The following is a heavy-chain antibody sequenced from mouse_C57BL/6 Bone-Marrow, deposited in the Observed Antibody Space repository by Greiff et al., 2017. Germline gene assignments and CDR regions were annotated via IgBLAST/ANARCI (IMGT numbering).Heavy chain of an antibody. CDR3: SCQSSNWDWFAY. V-gene: IGHV2-2*01. D-gene: IGHD4-1*01. CDR2: IWSGGST. CDR1: GFSLTSYG. J-gene: IGHJ3*01. Sequence: QVQLQQSGPGLVQPSQSLSITCTVSGFSLTSYGVHWVRQSPGKGLEWRGEIWSGGSTDYNAAFISRLSISKNNSKSQIFFKMNSLQADDTAIYYCSCQSSNWDWFAYWGQGTLVTVSA.